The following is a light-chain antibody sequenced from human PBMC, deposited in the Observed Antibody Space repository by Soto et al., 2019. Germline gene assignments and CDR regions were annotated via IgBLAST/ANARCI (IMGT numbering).Light chain of an antibody. CDR3: QQFGTSPRT. V-gene: IGKV3-20*01. J-gene: IGKJ1*01. CDR2: TAS. Sequence: EIVLTQSPGTLSLFPGERATFSCRASQSVSSTHLAWYQQKPGQAPRLLMFTASSRATGIPDRFSGTGSGTDFTLTMSRLESEDSAVYYCQQFGTSPRTFGQGTKVEIK. CDR1: QSVSSTH.